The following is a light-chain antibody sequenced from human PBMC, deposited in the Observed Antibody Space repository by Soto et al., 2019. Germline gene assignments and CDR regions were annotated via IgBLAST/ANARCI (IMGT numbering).Light chain of an antibody. Sequence: EIVLTQSPAILSLSPGERATLSCRASQSVSTYLTWYQQKPGQAPRLLIYATSNRATGIPARFSGSGSGTDFTLHISSLEPEDFAVYYCLQRSDWPLTFGGGTKVEIK. V-gene: IGKV3-11*01. J-gene: IGKJ4*01. CDR1: QSVSTY. CDR2: ATS. CDR3: LQRSDWPLT.